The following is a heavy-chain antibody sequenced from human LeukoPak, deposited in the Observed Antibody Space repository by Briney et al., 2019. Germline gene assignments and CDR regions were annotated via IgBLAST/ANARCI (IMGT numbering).Heavy chain of an antibody. V-gene: IGHV4-59*01. Sequence: SETLSLTCTVSGGSISSYYWSWIRQPPGKGLEWIGYIYYSGSTNYNPSLKSRVTISVDTSKNQFSLKLSSVTAADTAVYYCAREISGKGNWFDPWGQGTLVTVSS. CDR2: IYYSGST. CDR3: AREISGKGNWFDP. CDR1: GGSISSYY. D-gene: IGHD1-26*01. J-gene: IGHJ5*02.